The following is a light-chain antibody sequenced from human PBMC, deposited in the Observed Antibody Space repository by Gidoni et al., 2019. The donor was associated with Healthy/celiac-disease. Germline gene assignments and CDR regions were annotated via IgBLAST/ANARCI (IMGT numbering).Light chain of an antibody. CDR2: GAS. CDR3: QQYGSSPRA. J-gene: IGKJ4*01. CDR1: QSVSSSY. Sequence: VLTQSPGTLSLSPGERATLSCRASQSVSSSYLAWYQQKPGQAPRLLIYGASSRATGIPDRFSGSGSGTDFTLTISRLEPEDFAVDYCQQYGSSPRAFGGGTKVEIK. V-gene: IGKV3-20*01.